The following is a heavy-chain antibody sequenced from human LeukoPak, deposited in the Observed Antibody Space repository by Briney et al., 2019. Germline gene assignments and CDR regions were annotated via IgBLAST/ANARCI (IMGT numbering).Heavy chain of an antibody. J-gene: IGHJ4*02. V-gene: IGHV3-23*01. CDR1: GFTFSSYA. CDR3: ARTTYGDYGGDY. D-gene: IGHD4-17*01. Sequence: PGGSLRLSCAASGFTFSSYAMSWVRQAPGKGLEWVSAISGSGGSTYYADSVKGRFTISRDNSKNTLYLQMNSLRAEDTAVYYCARTTYGDYGGDYWGQGTLVTVSS. CDR2: ISGSGGST.